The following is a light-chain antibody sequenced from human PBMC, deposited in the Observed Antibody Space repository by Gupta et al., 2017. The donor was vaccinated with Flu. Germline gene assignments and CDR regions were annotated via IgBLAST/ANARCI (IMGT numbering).Light chain of an antibody. J-gene: IGKJ2*01. V-gene: IGKV1-39*01. Sequence: PASLSASVGDRVTITGRASQKINSQVNWYKREPGGAPILLLYPTSKGPCGVPSRFSSSGSGTDFILAISSRQPQDFATYCCQHRYSPPFTFGQGTKV. CDR3: QHRYSPPFT. CDR1: QKINSQ. CDR2: PTS.